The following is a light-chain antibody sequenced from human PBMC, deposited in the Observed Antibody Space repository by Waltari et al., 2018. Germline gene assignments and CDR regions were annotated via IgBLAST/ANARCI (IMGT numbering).Light chain of an antibody. CDR2: AAS. V-gene: IGKV1-8*01. Sequence: AIRMTQSPSSFSASTGDRVTITCRASQDIASFLAWYQQKPGKAPNLLIFAASTLQSGVPSRFSGSGSWTDFTLTISWLQSEDFATYYCQQYYNYPFTFGPGTKVDIK. J-gene: IGKJ3*01. CDR1: QDIASF. CDR3: QQYYNYPFT.